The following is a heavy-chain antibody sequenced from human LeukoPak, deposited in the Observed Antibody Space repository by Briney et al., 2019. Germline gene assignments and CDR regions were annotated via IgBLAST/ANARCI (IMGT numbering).Heavy chain of an antibody. Sequence: PGGSLRLSCAASGFTVSSNYMSWVRQAPGKGLEWVSVIYSGGSTYYADSVKGRFTISRDNSKNTLYLQMNSLRAEDTAVYYCAASLTMVQDPGALQHWGQGTLVTVSS. CDR2: IYSGGST. J-gene: IGHJ1*01. V-gene: IGHV3-53*01. CDR1: GFTVSSNY. D-gene: IGHD3-10*01. CDR3: AASLTMVQDPGALQH.